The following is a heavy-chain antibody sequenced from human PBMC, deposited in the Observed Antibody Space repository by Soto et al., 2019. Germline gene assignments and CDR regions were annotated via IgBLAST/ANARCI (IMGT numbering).Heavy chain of an antibody. CDR1: GFTFSSYA. D-gene: IGHD1-1*01. J-gene: IGHJ6*02. CDR3: ATTLGQVYYYYGMDV. Sequence: SGGGVVQPGRSLRLSCAASGFTFSSYAMHWVRQAPGKGLEWVAVISYDGSNKYYADSVKGRFTISRDNSKNTLYLQMNSLRAEDTAVYYCATTLGQVYYYYGMDVWGQGTTVTVSS. V-gene: IGHV3-30-3*01. CDR2: ISYDGSNK.